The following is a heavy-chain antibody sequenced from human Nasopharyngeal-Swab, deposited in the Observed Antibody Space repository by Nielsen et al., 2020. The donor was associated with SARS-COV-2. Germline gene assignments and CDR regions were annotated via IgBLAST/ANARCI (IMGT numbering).Heavy chain of an antibody. D-gene: IGHD2-8*01. CDR3: AKAHPLGVFDY. V-gene: IGHV3-9*01. Sequence: GGSLTLSCAASGFTFDDYSMHWVRQAPGKGLEWVSAISWNSGSIGYADSVKGRFTISRDTPKHSLYLQMNSLRAEDPALYYCAKAHPLGVFDYWGQGTLVTVSS. CDR1: GFTFDDYS. CDR2: ISWNSGSI. J-gene: IGHJ4*02.